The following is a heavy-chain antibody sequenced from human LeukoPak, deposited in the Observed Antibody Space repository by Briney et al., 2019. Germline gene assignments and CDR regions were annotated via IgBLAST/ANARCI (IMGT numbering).Heavy chain of an antibody. CDR1: GFTFSSYE. CDR3: AKDISSGWYFDY. J-gene: IGHJ4*02. D-gene: IGHD6-19*01. Sequence: GGSLRLSCAASGFTFSSYEMNWVRQAPGKGLEWVALISYDGSNKYYADSVKGRFTISRDNSKNTLYLQMNSLRAEDTAVYYCAKDISSGWYFDYWGQGTLVTVSS. V-gene: IGHV3-30*04. CDR2: ISYDGSNK.